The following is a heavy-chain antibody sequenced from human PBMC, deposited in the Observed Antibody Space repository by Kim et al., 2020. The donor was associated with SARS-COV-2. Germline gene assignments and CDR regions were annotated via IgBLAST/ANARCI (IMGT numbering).Heavy chain of an antibody. CDR3: ARASYRIAAAGQKSDY. D-gene: IGHD6-13*01. Sequence: SVKGRFTISRDNSKNTLYLQMNSLRAEDTAVYYCARASYRIAAAGQKSDYWGQGTLVTVSS. V-gene: IGHV3-30*01. J-gene: IGHJ4*02.